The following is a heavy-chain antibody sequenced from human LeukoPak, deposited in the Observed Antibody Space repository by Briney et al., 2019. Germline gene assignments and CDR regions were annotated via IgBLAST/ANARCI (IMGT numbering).Heavy chain of an antibody. V-gene: IGHV3-21*04. CDR3: AKDKWSYYDSSGYPDY. CDR1: GFTFSSYS. CDR2: ISSSSSYI. J-gene: IGHJ4*02. D-gene: IGHD3-22*01. Sequence: KPGGSLRLSCAASGFTFSSYSMTWVRQAPGKGLEWVSSISSSSSYIYYADSVKGRFTISRDNAKNSLYLQMNSLRAEDTALYYCAKDKWSYYDSSGYPDYWGQGTLVTVSS.